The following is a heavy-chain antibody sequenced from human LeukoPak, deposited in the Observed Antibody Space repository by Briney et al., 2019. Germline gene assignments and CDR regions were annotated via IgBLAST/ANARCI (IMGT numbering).Heavy chain of an antibody. CDR2: INHSGST. CDR1: GGSFSGYY. CDR3: ARGGGPMVRGVKRSNWFDP. J-gene: IGHJ5*02. V-gene: IGHV4-34*01. Sequence: SETLSLTCAVYGGSFSGYYWSWIRQPPGKGLEWIGEINHSGSTNYNPSLKSRVTISVDTSKNQCSLKLSSVTAADTAVYYCARGGGPMVRGVKRSNWFDPWGQGTLVTVSS. D-gene: IGHD3-10*01.